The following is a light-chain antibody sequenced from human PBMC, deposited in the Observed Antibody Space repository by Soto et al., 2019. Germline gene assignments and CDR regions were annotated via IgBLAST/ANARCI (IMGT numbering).Light chain of an antibody. J-gene: IGKJ4*01. V-gene: IGKV3-11*01. CDR1: QSVSSY. CDR3: QQRSNWPRGLT. CDR2: DAS. Sequence: EFVVTQSPATVSLSPGERATLSCRASQSVSSYLAWYQQKPGQAPRLLIYDASNGATGIPARFSGSGSGTDFTLTISSLEPEDFAVYYCQQRSNWPRGLTFGGGTKVDIK.